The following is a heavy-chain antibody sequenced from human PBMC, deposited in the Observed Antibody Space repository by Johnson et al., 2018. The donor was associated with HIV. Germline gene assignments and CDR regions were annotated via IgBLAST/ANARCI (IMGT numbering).Heavy chain of an antibody. J-gene: IGHJ3*02. D-gene: IGHD5-24*01. CDR1: GFSFSTYA. V-gene: IGHV3-66*01. Sequence: VQLVESGGGVVQPGRSLRLSCAASGFSFSTYAMHWVRQAPGQGLEWVSVIYIGGSTSYAGFVTGRFTISRDTSKNTLYLQMTSLRAEDTAVYYCARACRDGYTCDAFDIWGQGTMVTVSS. CDR3: ARACRDGYTCDAFDI. CDR2: IYIGGST.